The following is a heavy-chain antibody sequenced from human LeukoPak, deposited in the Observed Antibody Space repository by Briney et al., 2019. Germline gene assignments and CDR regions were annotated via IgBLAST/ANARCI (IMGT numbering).Heavy chain of an antibody. Sequence: ASVKVSCKAFGYTFTNYYVHWVRQAPGQGLEWMGWISAYNGNTNYAQKLQGRVTMTTDTSTSTAYMELRSLRSDDTAVYYCARDSYVWGSYRYMVDIWGQGTMVTVSS. CDR1: GYTFTNYY. CDR2: ISAYNGNT. D-gene: IGHD3-16*02. V-gene: IGHV1-18*04. CDR3: ARDSYVWGSYRYMVDI. J-gene: IGHJ3*02.